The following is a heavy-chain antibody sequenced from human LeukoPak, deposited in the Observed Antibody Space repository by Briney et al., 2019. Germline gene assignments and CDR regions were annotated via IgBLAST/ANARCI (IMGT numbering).Heavy chain of an antibody. D-gene: IGHD1-26*01. Sequence: SETLSLTCSVYGGSFSGYYWSWIRQPPGKGLEWIGEINHSGSTNYNPSLKSRVTISVYTSKNQSSLKLSSVTAADTAVYYCARGQRGGWGYYYYYYGMDVWGQGTTVTVSS. V-gene: IGHV4-34*01. CDR2: INHSGST. J-gene: IGHJ6*02. CDR1: GGSFSGYY. CDR3: ARGQRGGWGYYYYYYGMDV.